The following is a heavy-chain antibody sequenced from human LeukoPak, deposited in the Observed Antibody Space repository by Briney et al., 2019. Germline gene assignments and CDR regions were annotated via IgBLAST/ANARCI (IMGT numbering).Heavy chain of an antibody. Sequence: GGSLRLSCAASGFTFSSYAMSWVRQAPGKGLEWVSAISGSGGSTYYADSVKGRFTISRDNSKNTLYLQMNSLRAEDTAVYYCAKDWQQQKAVYYFDYWGQGTLVTVSS. CDR2: ISGSGGST. V-gene: IGHV3-23*01. CDR1: GFTFSSYA. D-gene: IGHD6-13*01. J-gene: IGHJ4*02. CDR3: AKDWQQQKAVYYFDY.